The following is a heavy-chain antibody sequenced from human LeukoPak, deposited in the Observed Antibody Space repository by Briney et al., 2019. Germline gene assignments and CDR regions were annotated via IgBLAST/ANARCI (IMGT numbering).Heavy chain of an antibody. CDR2: IYYSGST. V-gene: IGHV4-39*07. J-gene: IGHJ4*02. CDR1: GFTVSSNY. CDR3: AREVGADEFDY. Sequence: GSLRLSCAASGFTVSSNYMSWVRQAPGKGLEWIGSIYYSGSTYYNPSLKSRVTISVDTSKNQFSLKLSSVTAADTAVYYCAREVGADEFDYWGQGTLVTVSS. D-gene: IGHD1-26*01.